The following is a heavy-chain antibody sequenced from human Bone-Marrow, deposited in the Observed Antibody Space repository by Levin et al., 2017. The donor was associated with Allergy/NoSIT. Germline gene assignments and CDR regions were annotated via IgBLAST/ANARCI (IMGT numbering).Heavy chain of an antibody. V-gene: IGHV4-39*07. D-gene: IGHD3-16*02. CDR3: ARTYYDYVWGSYRLNWFDP. Sequence: RASETLSLTCTVSGGSISSSSYYWGWIRQPPGKGLEWIGSIYYSGSTYYNPSLKSRVTISVDTSKNQFSLKLSSVTAADTAVYYCARTYYDYVWGSYRLNWFDPWGQGTLVTVSS. CDR1: GGSISSSSYY. CDR2: IYYSGST. J-gene: IGHJ5*02.